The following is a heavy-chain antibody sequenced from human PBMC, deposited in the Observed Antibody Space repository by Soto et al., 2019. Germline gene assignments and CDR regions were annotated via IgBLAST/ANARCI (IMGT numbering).Heavy chain of an antibody. CDR1: EFTFSSYG. CDR2: IWYDGSNK. D-gene: IGHD6-6*01. J-gene: IGHJ4*02. V-gene: IGHV3-33*01. CDR3: ARGSIAAPYFDY. Sequence: SGGSLRLSCAASEFTFSSYGMHWVRQAPGKGLEWVAIIWYDGSNKYYADSVKGRFTISRDNSKNTLYLQMNSLRAEDTAVYYCARGSIAAPYFDYWGQGTLVTVSS.